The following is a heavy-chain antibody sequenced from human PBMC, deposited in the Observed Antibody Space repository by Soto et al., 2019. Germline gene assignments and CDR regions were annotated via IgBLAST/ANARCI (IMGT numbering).Heavy chain of an antibody. D-gene: IGHD3-10*01. J-gene: IGHJ4*02. CDR1: GGSFSGYY. CDR2: INHSGIT. CDR3: ATLRGLGVVSPYFDY. V-gene: IGHV4-34*01. Sequence: SETLSLTCAVYGGSFSGYYWSWIRQPPGKGLEWIGEINHSGITNFNPSLKSRVTISMDTSKNQFSLKLRSVTAADTAVYFCATLRGLGVVSPYFDYWGQGLMVTVSS.